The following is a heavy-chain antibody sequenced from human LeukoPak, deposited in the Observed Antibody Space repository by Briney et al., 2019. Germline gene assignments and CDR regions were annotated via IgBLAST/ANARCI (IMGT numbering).Heavy chain of an antibody. J-gene: IGHJ4*02. D-gene: IGHD2-2*01. Sequence: PGGSLRLSCAASGFTFSSFNMNWVRQAPGKGLEWVSSISSSSSQLYYADSVKGRFTISRDNARKSPFLQMNSLRAEDTAIYYCTLGGPIVVLPVAFDYWGQGTMVTVSS. CDR2: ISSSSSQL. V-gene: IGHV3-21*01. CDR3: TLGGPIVVLPVAFDY. CDR1: GFTFSSFN.